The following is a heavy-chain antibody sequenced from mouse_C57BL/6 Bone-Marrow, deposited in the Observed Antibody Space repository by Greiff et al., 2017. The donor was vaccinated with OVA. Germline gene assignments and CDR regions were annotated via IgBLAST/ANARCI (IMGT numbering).Heavy chain of an antibody. V-gene: IGHV5-6*01. CDR2: ISSGGSYT. D-gene: IGHD1-1*01. CDR3: ARHGNTVAHYWYFDV. J-gene: IGHJ1*03. Sequence: EVQRVESGGDLVKPGGSLKLSCAASGFTFSSYGMSWVRQTPDKRLEWVATISSGGSYTYYPDSVKGRFTISRDNAKNTLYLQMSSLKSEDTAMYYCARHGNTVAHYWYFDVRGTGTTVTVPS. CDR1: GFTFSSYG.